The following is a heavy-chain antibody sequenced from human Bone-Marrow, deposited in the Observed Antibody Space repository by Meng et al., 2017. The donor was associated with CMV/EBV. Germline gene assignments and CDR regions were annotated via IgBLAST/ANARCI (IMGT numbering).Heavy chain of an antibody. D-gene: IGHD2-2*01. CDR3: TTGGYCSSTSCYSRDY. V-gene: IGHV3-15*01. J-gene: IGHJ4*02. Sequence: TLSNAGMSWGRQAPGKGLEWVGRIRSKTDGGTEDYAAPVKGRFTISRDDSKNTLYLQMNSLKTEDTAVYYCTTGGYCSSTSCYSRDYWGQGTLVTVSS. CDR2: IRSKTDGGTE. CDR1: TLSNAG.